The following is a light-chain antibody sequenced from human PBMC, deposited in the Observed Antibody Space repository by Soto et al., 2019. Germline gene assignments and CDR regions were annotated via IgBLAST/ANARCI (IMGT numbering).Light chain of an antibody. J-gene: IGKJ3*01. CDR2: AAS. CDR1: QSISSY. CDR3: HQGYSTPPVT. V-gene: IGKV1-39*01. Sequence: DIQMPQSPSSLSAPVGDRVTITCRASQSISSYLNWYQQKPRKAPKLLIYAASKLQSGVPSRLSASGSGTDFTLTISSLQPEDFATYYYHQGYSTPPVTFGPGTKVDIK.